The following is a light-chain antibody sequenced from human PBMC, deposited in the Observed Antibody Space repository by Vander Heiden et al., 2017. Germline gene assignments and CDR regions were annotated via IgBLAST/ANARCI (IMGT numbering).Light chain of an antibody. CDR2: DAS. CDR3: QQRSNGQPYT. J-gene: IGKJ2*01. V-gene: IGKV3-11*01. CDR1: QSVSSY. Sequence: EIVLTLSPASLSLSPGDRATLSCRASQSVSSYLAWYQQKPGEAPRLLIYDASNRATGSPARFSGSGSGTDFTLTISSLEPEDFAVYYCQQRSNGQPYTFGQGTKLEIK.